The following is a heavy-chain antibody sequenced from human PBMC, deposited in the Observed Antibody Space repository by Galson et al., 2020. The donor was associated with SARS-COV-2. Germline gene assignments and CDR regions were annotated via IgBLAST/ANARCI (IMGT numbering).Heavy chain of an antibody. CDR3: ARDPYGGGFDY. J-gene: IGHJ4*02. V-gene: IGHV3-48*02. D-gene: IGHD4-17*01. Sequence: GESLKISCAASGFTFSSYGMNWVRQAPGKGLEWVSYISSSSSITSYADSVKGRFTISRDNAKNSLSLQMNSLKDEDTAVYYCARDPYGGGFDYWGQGTLVTVSS. CDR2: ISSSSSIT. CDR1: GFTFSSYG.